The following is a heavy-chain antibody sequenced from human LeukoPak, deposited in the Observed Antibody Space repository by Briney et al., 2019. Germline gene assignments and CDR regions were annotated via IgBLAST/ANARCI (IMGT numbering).Heavy chain of an antibody. D-gene: IGHD6-19*01. Sequence: PGGSLRLSCAASGFTFSSYSMNWVRQASGKGLEWVSVISDSGDITYYADSVKGRFTISRDNSKNTLFLQMNSLRVEDPAIYYCAKDARRTSGWYFFDYWGQGTLVTVSS. CDR2: ISDSGDIT. CDR1: GFTFSSYS. V-gene: IGHV3-23*01. CDR3: AKDARRTSGWYFFDY. J-gene: IGHJ4*02.